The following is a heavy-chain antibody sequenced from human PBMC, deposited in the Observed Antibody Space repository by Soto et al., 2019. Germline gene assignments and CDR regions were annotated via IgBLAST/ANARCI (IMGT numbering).Heavy chain of an antibody. Sequence: QVQLQESGPGLLKPSGTLFLTCAVSGAXVXXGNXWSWXRXXXGKGLEWIGEMHPSGNTNYNPSLKSRVSVSVDKSKNQLTLHPNSLTAADTAVYFCARHGDYFFDFWGQGTLVTVSS. D-gene: IGHD2-21*01. CDR3: ARHGDYFFDF. V-gene: IGHV4-4*02. CDR2: MHPSGNT. J-gene: IGHJ4*02. CDR1: GAXVXXGNX.